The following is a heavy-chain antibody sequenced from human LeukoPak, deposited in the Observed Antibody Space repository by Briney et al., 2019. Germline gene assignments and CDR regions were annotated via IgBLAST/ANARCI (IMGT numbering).Heavy chain of an antibody. V-gene: IGHV3-30-3*01. CDR1: GFTFSSYA. CDR2: ISYDGSNK. Sequence: PGGSLRLSCAASGFTFSSYAMHWVRQAPGKGLEWVAVISYDGSNKYYADSVKGRFTISRDNAKNSLYLQMNSLRAEDTAVYYCARSTSDSSGWPFDYWGQGTLVTVSS. D-gene: IGHD6-19*01. J-gene: IGHJ4*02. CDR3: ARSTSDSSGWPFDY.